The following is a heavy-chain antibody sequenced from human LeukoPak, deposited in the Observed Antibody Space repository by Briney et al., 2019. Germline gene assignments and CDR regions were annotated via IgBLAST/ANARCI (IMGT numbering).Heavy chain of an antibody. CDR3: ARAPSQHYDFWSGYYFDY. V-gene: IGHV1-18*01. J-gene: IGHJ4*02. Sequence: ASVKVSCKASGYTFTSYGISWVRQAPGQGLEWMGWISAYNGNTNYAQKLQGRVTMTTDTSTSTAYMVLRSLRSDDTAVYYCARAPSQHYDFWSGYYFDYWGQGTLVTVSS. D-gene: IGHD3-3*01. CDR2: ISAYNGNT. CDR1: GYTFTSYG.